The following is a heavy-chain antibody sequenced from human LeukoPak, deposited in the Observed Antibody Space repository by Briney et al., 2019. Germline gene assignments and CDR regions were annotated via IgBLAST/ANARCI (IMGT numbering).Heavy chain of an antibody. CDR3: ARSFSSSWYSFDY. D-gene: IGHD6-13*01. V-gene: IGHV1-2*04. Sequence: ASVKVSCKASGYTFTGYYMHWVRQAPGQGLEWMGWINPNSGGTNYAQKFQGWVTMTRDTSISTAYMELSRLRSDDTAVYYCARSFSSSWYSFDYWGQGTLVTVSS. CDR2: INPNSGGT. J-gene: IGHJ4*02. CDR1: GYTFTGYY.